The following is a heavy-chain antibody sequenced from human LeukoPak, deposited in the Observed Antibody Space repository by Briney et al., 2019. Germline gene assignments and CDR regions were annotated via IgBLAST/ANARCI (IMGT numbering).Heavy chain of an antibody. J-gene: IGHJ4*02. V-gene: IGHV4-39*01. Sequence: SETLSLTCSVSGASISSNHYWGWIRQPPGMGLEWIGTIHYRINTYYNPSLKSRLTISIDTSKNQFSLRLSSVTAADTAVYYCARYQEEDGYNAKTIDYWGQGTLATVSS. D-gene: IGHD5-24*01. CDR1: GASISSNHY. CDR2: IHYRINT. CDR3: ARYQEEDGYNAKTIDY.